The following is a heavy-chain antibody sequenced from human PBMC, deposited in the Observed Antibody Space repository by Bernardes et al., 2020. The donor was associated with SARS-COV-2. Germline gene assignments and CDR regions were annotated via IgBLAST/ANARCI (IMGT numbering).Heavy chain of an antibody. Sequence: SETLSLTCTVSGGSISSYYWSWIRQPPGKGLEWIGYIYYSGSTNCNPSLKSRVTISVDTSKNQFSLKLSSVTAADTAVYYCAGDFWSGYWHYGMDVWGQGTTVTVSS. J-gene: IGHJ6*02. V-gene: IGHV4-59*01. CDR3: AGDFWSGYWHYGMDV. D-gene: IGHD3-3*01. CDR1: GGSISSYY. CDR2: IYYSGST.